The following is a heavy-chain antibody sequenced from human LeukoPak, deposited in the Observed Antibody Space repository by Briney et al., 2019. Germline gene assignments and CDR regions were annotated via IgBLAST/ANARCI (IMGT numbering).Heavy chain of an antibody. D-gene: IGHD2-21*02. CDR3: AGVVTHDAFDI. J-gene: IGHJ3*02. CDR1: ALTFNSCG. Sequence: GGSLRLSCAASALTFNSCGMHWVRQAPGKGLEWVSVIYSGGSTYYADSVKGRFTISRDNSKNTLYLQMNSLRAEDTAVYYCAGVVTHDAFDIWGQGTMVTVSS. V-gene: IGHV3-NL1*01. CDR2: IYSGGST.